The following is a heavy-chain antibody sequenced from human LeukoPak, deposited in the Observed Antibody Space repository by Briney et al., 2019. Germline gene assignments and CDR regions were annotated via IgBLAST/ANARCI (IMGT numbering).Heavy chain of an antibody. Sequence: SETLSLTCTVSGGSISGYYWSWIRQPPGKGLEWVGYISYSGSTNYNPSLKSRVTISVDTPKNQFSLKLSSVTAADTAIYYCARDGRAGSLFAYWGQGTLVTVSS. V-gene: IGHV4-59*01. CDR2: ISYSGST. CDR1: GGSISGYY. J-gene: IGHJ4*02. CDR3: ARDGRAGSLFAY. D-gene: IGHD6-19*01.